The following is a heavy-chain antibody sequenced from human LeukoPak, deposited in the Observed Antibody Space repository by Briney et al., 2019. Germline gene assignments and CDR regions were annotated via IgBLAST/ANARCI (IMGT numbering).Heavy chain of an antibody. CDR1: GFTFSSYS. CDR3: ARTRSYCSGGSCLYY. J-gene: IGHJ4*02. V-gene: IGHV3-21*01. D-gene: IGHD2-15*01. CDR2: ISSSSSYI. Sequence: PGGSLRLSCAASGFTFSSYSMNWVRQAPGKGLEWVSSISSSSSYIYYADSVKGRFTISRDNAKNSLYLRMNSLRAEDTAVYYCARTRSYCSGGSCLYYWGQGTLVTVSS.